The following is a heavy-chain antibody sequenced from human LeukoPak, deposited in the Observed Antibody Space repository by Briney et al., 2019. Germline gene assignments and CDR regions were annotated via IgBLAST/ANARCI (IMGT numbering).Heavy chain of an antibody. Sequence: SEALSLTCTVSGASISHYYWSWIRQTPVKGLEWMGHIHTSGGSTYYPSLKSRLTMSIDTSRNQLSLKLTSVTAADTAVYFCARLGSYHDFWGQGALVTVSS. CDR1: GASISHYY. CDR2: IHTSGGS. J-gene: IGHJ4*02. D-gene: IGHD1-26*01. CDR3: ARLGSYHDF. V-gene: IGHV4-4*09.